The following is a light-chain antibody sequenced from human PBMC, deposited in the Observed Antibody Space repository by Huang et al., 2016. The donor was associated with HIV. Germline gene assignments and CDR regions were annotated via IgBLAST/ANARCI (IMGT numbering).Light chain of an antibody. V-gene: IGKV1-NL1*01. CDR3: QQYYSTPGF. Sequence: DIQMTQSPSSLSAFVGDRVTITCRASQDISNSLAWYRQKPGKGPELLRFAASTLESGVPPRFSGSGSGTDYTLTISSLQSEDFATYYCQQYYSTPGFFGQGTKLEI. CDR2: AAS. J-gene: IGKJ2*01. CDR1: QDISNS.